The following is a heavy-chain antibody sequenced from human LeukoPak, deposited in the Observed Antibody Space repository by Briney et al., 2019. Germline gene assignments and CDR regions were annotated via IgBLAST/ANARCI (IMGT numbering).Heavy chain of an antibody. J-gene: IGHJ3*02. CDR2: INPSGGST. D-gene: IGHD4-23*01. V-gene: IGHV1-46*01. CDR3: ARTTVLKAAFDI. CDR1: GYTFTSYY. Sequence: ASVTVSCMASGYTFTSYYMHWVRQAPGQGLEWMGIINPSGGSTSYAQKFQGRVTMTRDTSTSTVYMELSSLRSEDTAVYYCARTTVLKAAFDIWGQGTMVTVSS.